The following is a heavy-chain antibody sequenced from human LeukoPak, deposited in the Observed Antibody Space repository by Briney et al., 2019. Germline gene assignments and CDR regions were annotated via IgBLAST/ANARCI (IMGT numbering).Heavy chain of an antibody. CDR3: ARKVGPGPNWGSLSDAFDI. V-gene: IGHV4-30-2*01. CDR2: IYHSGST. D-gene: IGHD7-27*01. J-gene: IGHJ3*02. Sequence: SETLSLTCTVSGGSISSGGYYWSWIRQPPGKGLEWIGYIYHSGSTYYNPSLKSRVTISVDRSKNQFSLKLSSVTAADTAVYYCARKVGPGPNWGSLSDAFDIWGQGTMVTVSS. CDR1: GGSISSGGYY.